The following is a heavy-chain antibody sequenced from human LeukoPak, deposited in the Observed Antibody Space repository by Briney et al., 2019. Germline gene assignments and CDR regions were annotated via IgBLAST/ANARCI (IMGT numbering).Heavy chain of an antibody. D-gene: IGHD5-24*01. J-gene: IGHJ4*02. Sequence: GESLKISCKGSGYTFTNYWIHWVRQMPGKGPEWMGIIYPGDSDTRYSPSFQGQVTISADKSISTAYLQWSSLKASDTAMYYCARLGDGYNCDYWGQGTLVTVSS. V-gene: IGHV5-51*01. CDR3: ARLGDGYNCDY. CDR1: GYTFTNYW. CDR2: IYPGDSDT.